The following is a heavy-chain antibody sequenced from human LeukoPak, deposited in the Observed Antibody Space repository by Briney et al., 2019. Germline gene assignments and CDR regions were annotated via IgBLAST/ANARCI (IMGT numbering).Heavy chain of an antibody. Sequence: GESLKISCKGSGYSFTSYWIGWVRQMPGKGLEWMGIIYPGDSDTRYSPSFQGQVTISADKSISTAYLQWSSLKASDTAMYYCARLRRCSGGSCYPDCWGQGTLVTVSS. CDR3: ARLRRCSGGSCYPDC. V-gene: IGHV5-51*01. D-gene: IGHD2-15*01. J-gene: IGHJ4*02. CDR2: IYPGDSDT. CDR1: GYSFTSYW.